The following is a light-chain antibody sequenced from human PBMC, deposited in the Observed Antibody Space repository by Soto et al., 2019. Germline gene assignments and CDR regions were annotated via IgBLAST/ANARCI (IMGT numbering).Light chain of an antibody. CDR3: SSYAGDDTLV. CDR1: SSDIGGYKF. J-gene: IGLJ2*01. CDR2: EIT. Sequence: QSALTQPPSASGSAGQSVTISCTGTSSDIGGYKFVSWYQQYPGKAPKLILYEITKRPSGVPDRFSGSKSGNTASLTVSGLQAEDEADYYCSSYAGDDTLVFGGGTKLTVL. V-gene: IGLV2-8*01.